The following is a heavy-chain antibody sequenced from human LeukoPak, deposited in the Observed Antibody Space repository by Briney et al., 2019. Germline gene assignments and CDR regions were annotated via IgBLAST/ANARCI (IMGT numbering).Heavy chain of an antibody. CDR2: ISGSGGTT. V-gene: IGHV3-23*01. CDR3: ARARSRIDY. CDR1: GFTFSSFA. J-gene: IGHJ4*02. Sequence: GGSLRLSCVPSGFTFSSFAMTWVRQAPGKGLEWVSSISGSGGTTYYADSIKGRFTISRDNAKNSLYLQMNSLRAEDTAVYYCARARSRIDYWGQGTLVTVSS.